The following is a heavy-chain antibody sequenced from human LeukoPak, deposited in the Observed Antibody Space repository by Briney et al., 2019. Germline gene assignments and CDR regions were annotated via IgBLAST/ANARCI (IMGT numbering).Heavy chain of an antibody. J-gene: IGHJ4*02. CDR2: IYTGGST. Sequence: SETLSLTCTVSGGSISSYYWSWIRQPAGKGLEWIGRIYTGGSTNYNPSLKSRVTMSVDTSKNQFSLKLSSVTAADTAVYYCARRVYYYGSGSYSYYFDYWGQGTLVTVSS. CDR3: ARRVYYYGSGSYSYYFDY. CDR1: GGSISSYY. D-gene: IGHD3-10*01. V-gene: IGHV4-4*07.